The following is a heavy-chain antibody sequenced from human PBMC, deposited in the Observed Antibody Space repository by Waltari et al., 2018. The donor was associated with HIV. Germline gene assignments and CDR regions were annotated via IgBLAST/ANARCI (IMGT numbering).Heavy chain of an antibody. CDR3: AKSYGYNFRSTYFDN. Sequence: EVQLLESGGGLVQPGGSLRLSCATSGFTFSNYAVIWVSQAPGKGLEWVSVIDGSGIKKYAASVRGRFAISRDNSKNTLYLQMESLRAEDTAVYYCAKSYGYNFRSTYFDNWGQGTLLTVSS. CDR1: GFTFSNYA. J-gene: IGHJ4*02. V-gene: IGHV3-23*01. CDR2: IDGSGIK. D-gene: IGHD5-12*01.